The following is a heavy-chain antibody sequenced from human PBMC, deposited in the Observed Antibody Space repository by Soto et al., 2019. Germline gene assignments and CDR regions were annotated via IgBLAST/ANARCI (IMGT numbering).Heavy chain of an antibody. V-gene: IGHV4-34*01. CDR3: AREGSYYGSGRLYYYGMDV. CDR1: GGSFSGNY. CDR2: IYYSGST. Sequence: SETLSLTCTVYGGSFSGNYWGWIRQPPGKGLEWIGRIYYSGSTYYNPSLKSRVTISVDTSKNQFSLKLSSVTAADTAVYYCAREGSYYGSGRLYYYGMDVWRQGTTVT. J-gene: IGHJ6*02. D-gene: IGHD3-10*01.